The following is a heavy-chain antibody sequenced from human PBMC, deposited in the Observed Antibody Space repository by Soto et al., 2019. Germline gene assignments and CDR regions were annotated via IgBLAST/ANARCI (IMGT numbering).Heavy chain of an antibody. CDR3: ARGDKYSYGGYYYYGMDV. V-gene: IGHV3-48*01. D-gene: IGHD5-18*01. J-gene: IGHJ6*02. CDR2: ISSSISTI. CDR1: GFTFSSYS. Sequence: GGSLRLSCAASGFTFSSYSMNWVRQAPGKGLEWVSYISSSISTIYYADSVKGRFTISRDNAKNSLFLQMNSLRAEDTAVYYCARGDKYSYGGYYYYGMDVWGQGTTVTVSS.